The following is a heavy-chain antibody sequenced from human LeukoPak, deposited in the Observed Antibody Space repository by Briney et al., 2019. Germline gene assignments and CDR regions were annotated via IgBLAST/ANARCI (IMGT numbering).Heavy chain of an antibody. CDR2: INPNSGGT. CDR3: ARGQLESYYDSSGYYYNGY. V-gene: IGHV1-2*06. J-gene: IGHJ4*02. CDR1: GYTFTGYY. D-gene: IGHD3-22*01. Sequence: ASVEVSCKASGYTFTGYYMHWVRQAPGQGLEWMGRINPNSGGTNYAQKFQGRVTMTGDTSISTAYMELSRLRSDDTAVYYCARGQLESYYDSSGYYYNGYWGQGTLVTVSS.